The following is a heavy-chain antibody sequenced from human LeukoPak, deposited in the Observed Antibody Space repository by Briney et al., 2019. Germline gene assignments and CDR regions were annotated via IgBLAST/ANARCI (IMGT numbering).Heavy chain of an antibody. D-gene: IGHD3-3*01. J-gene: IGHJ6*03. CDR3: AKTSLSDASGHYYYMDV. CDR1: GFIFSSYW. CDR2: INTDGSST. V-gene: IGHV3-74*01. Sequence: GGSLRLSCAASGFIFSSYWMHWVRHAPGKGLAWVSRINTDGSSTSYADSVKGRFTISRDNAKNTLYLQVNNLRTEDTALYYCAKTSLSDASGHYYYMDVWGKGTTVTVSS.